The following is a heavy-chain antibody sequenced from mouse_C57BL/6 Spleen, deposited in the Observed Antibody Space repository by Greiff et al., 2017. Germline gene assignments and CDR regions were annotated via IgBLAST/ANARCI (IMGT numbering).Heavy chain of an antibody. J-gene: IGHJ3*01. CDR2: IHPNSGST. CDR1: GYTFTSYW. CDR3: ASLGRGFAY. V-gene: IGHV1-64*01. Sequence: QVQLQQPGAELVKPGASVKLSCKASGYTFTSYWMHWVKQRPGQGLEWIGMIHPNSGSTNYNEKFKGKATLTVDKSSSTAYMQLSSLTSEDSAVYYCASLGRGFAYWGQGTLVTVSA. D-gene: IGHD1-1*01.